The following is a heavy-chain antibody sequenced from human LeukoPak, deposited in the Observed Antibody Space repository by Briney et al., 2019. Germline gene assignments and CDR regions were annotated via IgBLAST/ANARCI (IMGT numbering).Heavy chain of an antibody. CDR1: GFTFSNYW. CDR3: ARDESGPAY. J-gene: IGHJ4*02. V-gene: IGHV3-7*01. Sequence: GGSLRLSCAASGFTFSNYWMTWVRQAPGKGLEWVANIKEDGSEKYYVDSVKGRFTISRDNARSSLYLQMNSLRAADTALYYCARDESGPAYWGQGTLVTVSS. CDR2: IKEDGSEK. D-gene: IGHD3-3*01.